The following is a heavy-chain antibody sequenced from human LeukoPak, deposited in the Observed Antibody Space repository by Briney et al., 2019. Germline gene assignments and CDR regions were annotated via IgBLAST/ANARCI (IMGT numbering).Heavy chain of an antibody. V-gene: IGHV4-61*02. J-gene: IGHJ5*02. CDR2: IYISGST. CDR1: GGSISSSSYS. Sequence: SSETLSLTCTVSGGSISSSSYSWRWIRQPAGKGLEWIGRIYISGSTNYNPSLKSRVTISVDTSKKQFSLKLSSVTAADTAVYYCAREKIGYYDGSGRGWFDPWGQGTLVTVSS. CDR3: AREKIGYYDGSGRGWFDP. D-gene: IGHD3-22*01.